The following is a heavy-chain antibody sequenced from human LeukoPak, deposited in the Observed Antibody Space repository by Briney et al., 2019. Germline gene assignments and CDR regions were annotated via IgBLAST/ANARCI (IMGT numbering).Heavy chain of an antibody. D-gene: IGHD3-9*01. CDR2: TSESGGST. CDR1: GFTLSSYA. Sequence: GGSLRLSCEASGFTLSSYAMGWVRQAPGKGLEWVSVTSESGGSTHYADSVKGRFTIYRDNSKNTLYLQMNSLGGEDTAVYYCAKGRWGLTINNFDIWGQGRMVTVSS. CDR3: AKGRWGLTINNFDI. J-gene: IGHJ3*02. V-gene: IGHV3-23*01.